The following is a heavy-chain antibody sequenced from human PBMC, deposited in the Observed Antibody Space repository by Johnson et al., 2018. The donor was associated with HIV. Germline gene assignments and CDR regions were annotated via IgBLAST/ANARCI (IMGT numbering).Heavy chain of an antibody. D-gene: IGHD6-13*01. Sequence: QMQLVESGGALVQPGGSLRLSCAASGFTFSSYAMSWVPQAPGKGLEWVTVISYDGSTKYYADSVKGRFTISRDNSKNTLYLQMNSLRAEDTAMYYCAKNFRGGIVATGDAFDTWGQGTMVTVSA. V-gene: IGHV3-30*18. CDR1: GFTFSSYA. J-gene: IGHJ3*02. CDR3: AKNFRGGIVATGDAFDT. CDR2: ISYDGSTK.